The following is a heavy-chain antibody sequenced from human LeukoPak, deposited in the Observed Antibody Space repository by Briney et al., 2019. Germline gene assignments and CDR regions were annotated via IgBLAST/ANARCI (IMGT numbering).Heavy chain of an antibody. CDR2: IYTSGST. CDR1: GGSISSYY. D-gene: IGHD5-18*01. J-gene: IGHJ4*02. CDR3: ARILGGYSYGKFDY. Sequence: PSETLSLTCTVSGGSISSYYWSWIRQPAGKGLEWIGRIYTSGSTNYNPSLKSRVTISVDKSKNQFSLKLSSVTAADTAVYYCARILGGYSYGKFDYWGQGTLVTVSS. V-gene: IGHV4-4*07.